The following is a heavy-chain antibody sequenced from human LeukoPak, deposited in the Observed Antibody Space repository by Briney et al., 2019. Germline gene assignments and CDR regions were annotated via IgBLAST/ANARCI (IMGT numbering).Heavy chain of an antibody. J-gene: IGHJ6*03. CDR1: GFTFGDYA. CDR2: ISSISSSYI. Sequence: GGSLRLSCTASGFTFGDYAMSWFRQAPGKGLEWVSSISSISSSYIYYADSVKGRFTISRDNARNSLYLQMNSLRAEDTAVYYCAREHSGYDFPGRDYYYMDVWGKGTTVTVSS. D-gene: IGHD5-12*01. CDR3: AREHSGYDFPGRDYYYMDV. V-gene: IGHV3-21*01.